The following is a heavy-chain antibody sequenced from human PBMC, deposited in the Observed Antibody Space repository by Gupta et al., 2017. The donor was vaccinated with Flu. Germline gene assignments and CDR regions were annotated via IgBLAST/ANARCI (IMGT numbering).Heavy chain of an antibody. V-gene: IGHV2-5*02. CDR1: GFSLNTFGVC. CDR2: AHWDNDK. J-gene: IGHJ4*02. CDR3: AHRRHTEPVTFDY. Sequence: QTTLKESGPTLVNPTQTLTLTCTFSGFSLNTFGVCVAWIRQPPGKALEWLALAHWDNDKRYSPSLKNRLTITKDTSKNQVVLTKTHMDPVNTATYYCAHRRHTEPVTFDYWGQGILVTVSS. D-gene: IGHD5-18*01.